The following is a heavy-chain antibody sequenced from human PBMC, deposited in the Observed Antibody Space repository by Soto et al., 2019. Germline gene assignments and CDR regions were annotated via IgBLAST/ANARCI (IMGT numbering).Heavy chain of an antibody. CDR3: AKDEGAEDDILTGYPLFDY. D-gene: IGHD3-9*01. CDR1: GFNFRSYG. J-gene: IGHJ4*02. Sequence: QVQRVESGGGVVQPGRSLRLSCAASGFNFRSYGMHWVRQAPGKGLEWVAVISYDGSAKWYVDSVKGRFTISRDTSKNILYLQMNSLRSEDTAVYYCAKDEGAEDDILTGYPLFDYRGQGILVTVSS. CDR2: ISYDGSAK. V-gene: IGHV3-30*18.